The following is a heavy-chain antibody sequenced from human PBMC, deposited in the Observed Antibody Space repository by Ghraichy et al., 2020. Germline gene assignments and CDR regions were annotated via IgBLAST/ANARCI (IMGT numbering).Heavy chain of an antibody. CDR3: ASNPRFLGLSEVY. D-gene: IGHD3-3*01. CDR1: GFTFPNFA. Sequence: GESLNISCAASGFTFPNFAMTWVRQAPGKGLEWLSSITISGVSTYYADSVKGRFTISRDNSKDTLYLQMNNLSGEDTAIYYCASNPRFLGLSEVYWGQGTPVTVS. V-gene: IGHV3-23*01. CDR2: ITISGVST. J-gene: IGHJ4*02.